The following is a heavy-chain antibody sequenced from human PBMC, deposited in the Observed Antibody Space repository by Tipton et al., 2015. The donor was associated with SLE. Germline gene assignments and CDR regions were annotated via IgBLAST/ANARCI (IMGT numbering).Heavy chain of an antibody. CDR1: GDSINSVNYY. CDR2: IYYSGST. Sequence: TLSLTCSVSGDSINSVNYYWSWIRQHPGKGLEWIGHIYYSGSTYYNPSLKSRVTISVDTSKNQFSLNLSSVTAADTAVYYCARAATAISPFDYWGQGTLVTVSS. D-gene: IGHD2-2*02. V-gene: IGHV4-31*03. CDR3: ARAATAISPFDY. J-gene: IGHJ4*02.